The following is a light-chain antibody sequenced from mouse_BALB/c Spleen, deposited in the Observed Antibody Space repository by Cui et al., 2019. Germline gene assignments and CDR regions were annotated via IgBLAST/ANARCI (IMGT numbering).Light chain of an antibody. CDR3: QQGQSYPLT. V-gene: IGKV10-94*01. CDR2: KAS. J-gene: IGKJ1*01. Sequence: DIQMNQSPSSLSASLGDTITITCHASQNINVWLSWYQQKPGNIPKLLIYKASNMHTGVPSRFIGSGSGTGFTLTISSLQPEDIATYYCQQGQSYPLTFGGGTKLEIK. CDR1: QNINVW.